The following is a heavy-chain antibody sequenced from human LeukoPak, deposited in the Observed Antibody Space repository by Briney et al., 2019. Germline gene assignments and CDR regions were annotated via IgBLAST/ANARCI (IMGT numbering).Heavy chain of an antibody. Sequence: SETLSLTCAVYGGSFSGYYWSWIRQPPGKGLEWIGEINHSGSTNYNPSLKSRVTISVDTSKNQFSLKLSSVTAADTAVYYCARSITMVRGHNWLDPWGQGTLVAVSS. CDR3: ARSITMVRGHNWLDP. V-gene: IGHV4-34*01. CDR2: INHSGST. J-gene: IGHJ5*02. CDR1: GGSFSGYY. D-gene: IGHD3-10*01.